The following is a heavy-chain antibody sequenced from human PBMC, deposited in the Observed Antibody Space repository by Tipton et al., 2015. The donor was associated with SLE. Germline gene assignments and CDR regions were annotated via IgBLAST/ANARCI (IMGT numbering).Heavy chain of an antibody. Sequence: TLSLTCTVSGVSINDYYWSWIRQPPGKGLEWIGYIYYSGITNYNPSLKSRVTISVDTSNNQFSLKLTSVTAADTAVYYCARGYCTGGGCQLMYFDLWGRGTLVTVSS. CDR1: GVSINDYY. CDR2: IYYSGIT. D-gene: IGHD2-8*02. J-gene: IGHJ2*01. V-gene: IGHV4-59*01. CDR3: ARGYCTGGGCQLMYFDL.